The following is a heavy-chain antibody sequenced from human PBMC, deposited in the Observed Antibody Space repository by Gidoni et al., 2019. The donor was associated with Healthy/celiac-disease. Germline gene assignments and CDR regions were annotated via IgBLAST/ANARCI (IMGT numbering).Heavy chain of an antibody. CDR3: ARDLAGIAAAGGLGVHDY. Sequence: EVQLVESVGGLVKPGGSLRLSCAASGFTFSSYSMNWVRQAPGKGLEWVSSISSSSSYIYYTDSVKGRFTISRDNAKNSLYLQMNSLRAEDTAVYYCARDLAGIAAAGGLGVHDYWGQGTLVTVSS. CDR1: GFTFSSYS. CDR2: ISSSSSYI. D-gene: IGHD6-13*01. J-gene: IGHJ4*02. V-gene: IGHV3-21*01.